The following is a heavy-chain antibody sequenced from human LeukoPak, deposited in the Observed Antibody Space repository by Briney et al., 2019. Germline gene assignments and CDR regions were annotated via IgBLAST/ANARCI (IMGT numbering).Heavy chain of an antibody. CDR3: AGPLPAAIGSWFDP. V-gene: IGHV4-39*02. CDR2: GSS. J-gene: IGHJ5*02. CDR1: GGSISSGSYY. D-gene: IGHD2-2*01. Sequence: PSETLSLTCTVSGGSISSGSYYWGWVRQPPGKGLEWIGSGSSHYNPSLKSRVTISVDTSRNHFSLKLSSVTAADTAVYYCAGPLPAAIGSWFDPWGQGTLATVSS.